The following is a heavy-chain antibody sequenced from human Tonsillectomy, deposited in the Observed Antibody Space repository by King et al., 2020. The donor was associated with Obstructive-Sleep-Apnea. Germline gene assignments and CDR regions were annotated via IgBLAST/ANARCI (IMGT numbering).Heavy chain of an antibody. J-gene: IGHJ4*02. D-gene: IGHD5-18*01. CDR2: IYYSGST. Sequence: HVQLQESGPGLLKPSQTLSLTCTVSGGSISSGDYYWSWIRQPPGKGLEWIGYIYYSGSTSYNPSLKSRVTISVDTSKNQFSLKLSSVTAADTAVYYCARDRTWIQLWSDWGQGTLVTVSS. V-gene: IGHV4-30-4*01. CDR1: GGSISSGDYY. CDR3: ARDRTWIQLWSD.